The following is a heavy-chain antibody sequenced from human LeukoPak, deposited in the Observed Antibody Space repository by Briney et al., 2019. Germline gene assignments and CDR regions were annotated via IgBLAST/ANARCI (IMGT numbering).Heavy chain of an antibody. D-gene: IGHD6-19*01. CDR2: ISYDGSNK. Sequence: GGSLRLSCAAAGFTCSSYSMNGVRQAPGKGLEWVAVISYDGSNKYYADSVKGRFTISRDNSRNTMSLQLNSLRSEDTAIYYCGRGFYRSAFWAQGTLVTVSS. CDR1: GFTCSSYS. CDR3: GRGFYRSAF. J-gene: IGHJ1*01. V-gene: IGHV3-30*03.